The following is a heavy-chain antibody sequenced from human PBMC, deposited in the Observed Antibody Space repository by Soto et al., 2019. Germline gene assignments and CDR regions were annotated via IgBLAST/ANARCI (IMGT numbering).Heavy chain of an antibody. J-gene: IGHJ4*01. V-gene: IGHV4-31*03. Sequence: TLSLTCTVSGGSISSGGYYWSWIRQHPGKGLEWIGYIYYGGSTYYNPSLKSRATISGDTSKNQFSLKLSSVTAADTAVYYCARGGYYYENSGQNAYNYWGQGILVTVSS. CDR3: ARGGYYYENSGQNAYNY. CDR2: IYYGGST. CDR1: GGSISSGGYY. D-gene: IGHD3-22*01.